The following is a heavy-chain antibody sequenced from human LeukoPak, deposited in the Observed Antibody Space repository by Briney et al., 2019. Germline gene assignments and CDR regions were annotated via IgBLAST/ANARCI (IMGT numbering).Heavy chain of an antibody. D-gene: IGHD3-10*01. V-gene: IGHV4-38-2*02. Sequence: SETLSLTCAVSDYSITSDYYWGWIRQPPGKGLEWIGSIYHSGSTYYNPSLKSRVTISVDTSKNQFSLKLTSVTAADTAVYYCAREGSTSGTNWFDPWGQRTLVTVSS. CDR2: IYHSGST. J-gene: IGHJ5*02. CDR3: AREGSTSGTNWFDP. CDR1: DYSITSDYY.